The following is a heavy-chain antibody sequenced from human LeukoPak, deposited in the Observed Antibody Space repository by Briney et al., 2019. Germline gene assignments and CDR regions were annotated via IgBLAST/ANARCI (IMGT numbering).Heavy chain of an antibody. Sequence: GWALRLSCAASGFTFSSFWMAWVRQAPGNGLEWVAKIKQDGSIQYYGDSVKGRLTISRDNAKNSLYLQMNSLRAEDTAMYHHFLYCATSYDSSGCDWGQGTLVTVSS. CDR3: FLYCATSYDSSGCD. D-gene: IGHD3-22*01. CDR2: IKQDGSIQ. J-gene: IGHJ4*02. V-gene: IGHV3-7*01. CDR1: GFTFSSFW.